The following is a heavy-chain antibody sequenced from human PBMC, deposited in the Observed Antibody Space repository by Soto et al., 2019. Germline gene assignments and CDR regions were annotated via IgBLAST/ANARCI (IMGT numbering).Heavy chain of an antibody. J-gene: IGHJ5*02. CDR2: IYYSGST. CDR1: GDSISNYY. V-gene: IGHV4-59*08. Sequence: SETLSLTCTVSGDSISNYYWSWIRQPPGKGLEWIGYIYYSGSTNYNPSLKSRVTISVDTSKNQFSLKLSSVTAADTAVYYCARLLRSGYLMPHNWFDPWGQGTLVTVSS. CDR3: ARLLRSGYLMPHNWFDP. D-gene: IGHD3-3*01.